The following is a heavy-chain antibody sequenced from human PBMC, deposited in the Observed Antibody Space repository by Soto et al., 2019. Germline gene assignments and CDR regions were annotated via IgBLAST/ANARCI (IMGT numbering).Heavy chain of an antibody. CDR2: ISYDGSNK. CDR1: GFTFSSYG. V-gene: IGHV3-30*18. J-gene: IGHJ4*02. CDR3: AKTLGGSYPSLFGY. Sequence: QVQLVESGGGVVQPGRSLRLSCAASGFTFSSYGMHWVRQAPGKGLEWVAVISYDGSNKYYADSVKGRFTISRDNSKNTLYLQMNSLRAEDTAVYYCAKTLGGSYPSLFGYWGQGTLVTVSS. D-gene: IGHD1-26*01.